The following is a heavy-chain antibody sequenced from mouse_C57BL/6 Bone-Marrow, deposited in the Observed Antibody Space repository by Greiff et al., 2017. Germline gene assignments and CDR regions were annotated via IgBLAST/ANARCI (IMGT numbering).Heavy chain of an antibody. D-gene: IGHD2-3*01. V-gene: IGHV1-15*01. CDR2: IDPETGGT. CDR3: TRWIYDGYYYYAMDY. J-gene: IGHJ4*01. Sequence: QVQLQQSGAELVRPGASVTLSCKASGYTFTDYEMHWVKQTPVHGLEWIGAIDPETGGTAYNQKFKGKAILTADKSSSTAYMALRILTSEDSSVYYWTRWIYDGYYYYAMDYWGQGTSVTVSS. CDR1: GYTFTDYE.